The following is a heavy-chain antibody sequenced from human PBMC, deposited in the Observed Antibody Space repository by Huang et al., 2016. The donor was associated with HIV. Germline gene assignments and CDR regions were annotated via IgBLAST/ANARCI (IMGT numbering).Heavy chain of an antibody. D-gene: IGHD2-8*02. CDR1: GASMNRGSNY. Sequence: QVRLEESGPDLVKPSQTLSLTCTVSGASMNRGSNYWTWIRQPAGKGLEWIGQLYSSGRTDYNPSLKSRVFISRDTSKNQFALNLTSVTAADTARYFCVREGGGYWTAIDYYYMDVWGNGITVTVSS. CDR2: LYSSGRT. CDR3: VREGGGYWTAIDYYYMDV. J-gene: IGHJ6*03. V-gene: IGHV4-61*09.